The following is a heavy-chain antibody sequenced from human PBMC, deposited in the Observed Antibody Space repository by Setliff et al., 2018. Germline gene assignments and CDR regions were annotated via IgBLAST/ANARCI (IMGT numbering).Heavy chain of an antibody. CDR3: TTSPISSGWHSNFDYNMDV. CDR1: GFTFSSYG. Sequence: GGSLRLSCAASGFTFSSYGMHWVRQAPGKGLEWVAVISYDGSNKYYADSVKGRFTISRDNSKNTLYLQMNSLKTEDTAVYYCTTSPISSGWHSNFDYNMDVWGQGTTVTVSS. D-gene: IGHD6-19*01. CDR2: ISYDGSNK. V-gene: IGHV3-30*03. J-gene: IGHJ6*02.